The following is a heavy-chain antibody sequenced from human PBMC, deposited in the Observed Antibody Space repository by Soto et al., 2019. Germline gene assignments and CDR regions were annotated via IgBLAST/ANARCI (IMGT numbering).Heavy chain of an antibody. V-gene: IGHV1-69*08. D-gene: IGHD6-19*01. J-gene: IGHJ3*02. CDR1: GGTFSSYT. CDR2: IIPILGIA. Sequence: QVQLVQSGAEVKKPGSSVKVSCKASGGTFSSYTINWVRQAPGQGLEWMGRIIPILGIANYAQKFQGRVTITADKSMSTAYMELSSLRSEDTAVYYCAREIAVAGDFEGALDIWGQGTMVTVSS. CDR3: AREIAVAGDFEGALDI.